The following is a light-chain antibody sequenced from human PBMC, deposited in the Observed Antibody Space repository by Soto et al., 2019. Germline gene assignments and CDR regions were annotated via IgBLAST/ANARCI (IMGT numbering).Light chain of an antibody. J-gene: IGLJ1*01. CDR1: SSNIGSNY. CDR2: RNN. Sequence: QSVLTQPPSASGTPGQRVTISCSGSSSNIGSNYVYWYQQLPGTAPKLLIYRNNQRPSGVPDRLSGSKSGTSASMAISGLRSEDEADYYCAAWDDRLSGKFFGTGTKLTVL. CDR3: AAWDDRLSGKF. V-gene: IGLV1-47*01.